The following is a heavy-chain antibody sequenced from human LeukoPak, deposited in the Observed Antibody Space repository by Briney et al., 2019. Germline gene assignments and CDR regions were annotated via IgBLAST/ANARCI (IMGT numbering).Heavy chain of an antibody. Sequence: GGSLRLFCAASGFTFSSHGMSWVRQAPGKGLEWVSAISGSGGSTYYADSVKGRFTISRDNSKNTLYLQMNSLRAEETAVYYCAKDLVAGPMFDYWGQGTLVTVSS. D-gene: IGHD6-19*01. CDR1: GFTFSSHG. CDR2: ISGSGGST. J-gene: IGHJ4*02. V-gene: IGHV3-23*01. CDR3: AKDLVAGPMFDY.